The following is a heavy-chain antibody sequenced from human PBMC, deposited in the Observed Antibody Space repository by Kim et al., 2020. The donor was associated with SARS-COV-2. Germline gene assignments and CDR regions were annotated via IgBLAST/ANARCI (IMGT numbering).Heavy chain of an antibody. CDR3: ARDIVVVPAAVDSYYYYGMDV. D-gene: IGHD2-2*01. CDR1: GYTFTSYY. J-gene: IGHJ6*02. CDR2: INPSGGST. Sequence: ASVKVSCKASGYTFTSYYMHWVRQAPGQGLEWMGIINPSGGSTSYAQKFQGRVTMTRDTSTSTVYMELSSLRSEDTAVYYCARDIVVVPAAVDSYYYYGMDVWGQGTTVTVSS. V-gene: IGHV1-46*01.